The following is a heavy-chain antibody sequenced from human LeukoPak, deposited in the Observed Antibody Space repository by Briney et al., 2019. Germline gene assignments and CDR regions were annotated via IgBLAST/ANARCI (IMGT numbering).Heavy chain of an antibody. CDR3: AREYGAAAYFDY. V-gene: IGHV3-48*03. CDR2: IDISGNTI. D-gene: IGHD6-13*01. CDR1: GFTFSSYE. J-gene: IGHJ4*02. Sequence: GGSLRLSCAASGFTFSSYEMNWVRQAPGKGLEWLSHIDISGNTIHYADSVEGRFTISRDNAKNSVYLQMTSLRDEDTAVYYCAREYGAAAYFDYWGQGTLVTVSS.